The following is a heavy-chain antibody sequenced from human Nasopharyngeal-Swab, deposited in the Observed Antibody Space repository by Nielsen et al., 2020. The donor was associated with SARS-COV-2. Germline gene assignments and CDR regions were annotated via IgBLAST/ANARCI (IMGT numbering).Heavy chain of an antibody. V-gene: IGHV3-23*01. Sequence: VRQAPGKGLEWGSAISGSGGSTYYADSVKGGFTISRDNTKNTLYLQMNSLRAEDTAVYYCASPYGSGSYYSYWGQGTLVTVSS. CDR2: ISGSGGST. CDR3: ASPYGSGSYYSY. J-gene: IGHJ4*02. D-gene: IGHD3-10*01.